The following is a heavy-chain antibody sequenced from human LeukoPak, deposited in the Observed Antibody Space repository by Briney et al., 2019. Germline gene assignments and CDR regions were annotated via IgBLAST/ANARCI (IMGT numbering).Heavy chain of an antibody. CDR3: AARDNGNDLLSYHAMDV. V-gene: IGHV1-69*05. CDR2: IMPVLDTG. J-gene: IGHJ6*04. D-gene: IGHD1-1*01. CDR1: GGSFRRYA. Sequence: SVKVSCEASGGSFRRYAFAWVRQAPGQGLEWMGGIMPVLDTGSYAQGFQGRVTITTDRSTSTAYMELRSLRPEDTALYYCAARDNGNDLLSYHAMDVWGNGTTVTVSS.